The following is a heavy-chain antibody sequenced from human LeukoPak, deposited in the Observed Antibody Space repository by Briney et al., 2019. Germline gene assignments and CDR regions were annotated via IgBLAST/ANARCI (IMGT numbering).Heavy chain of an antibody. CDR3: ATDGSAWGNYYMYV. V-gene: IGHV1-69-2*01. Sequence: GASVKVSCKASGYAFTDYYMHWVQQAPGKGLEWMGLVDPEDGETIYAEKFQGRVTITADTSTDTAHMELSSLRSEDTAVYYCATDGSAWGNYYMYVWGKGTTVTVSS. CDR1: GYAFTDYY. D-gene: IGHD3-16*01. CDR2: VDPEDGET. J-gene: IGHJ6*03.